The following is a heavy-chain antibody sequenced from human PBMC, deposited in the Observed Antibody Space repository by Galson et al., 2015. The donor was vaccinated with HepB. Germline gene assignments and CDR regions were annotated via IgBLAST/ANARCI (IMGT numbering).Heavy chain of an antibody. CDR3: ARQLQLGAALEY. V-gene: IGHV5-51*01. D-gene: IGHD6-25*01. CDR2: IHPGDSDT. CDR1: GYSFTTYW. Sequence: QSGAEVKKPGESLKISCKGSGYSFTTYWIGWVRQMPGKGLEWMGIIHPGDSDTRYSPSFQGQVTISTDNSINTAYLHWSSLKASDTAMYYCARQLQLGAALEYWGQGTLVTVSS. J-gene: IGHJ4*02.